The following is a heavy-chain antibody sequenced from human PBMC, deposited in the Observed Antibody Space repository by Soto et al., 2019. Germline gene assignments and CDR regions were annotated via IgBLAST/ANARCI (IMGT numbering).Heavy chain of an antibody. V-gene: IGHV3-23*01. CDR2: ISGSGGST. D-gene: IGHD4-17*01. CDR1: EFTFSTYA. CDR3: AKRTVGWYFDL. Sequence: EVQLLESGGGLVQPGGSLRLSCAASEFTFSTYAMSWVRQAPGKGVVWVSAISGSGGSTYYSDSVKSRFTISRDNSKNSLYLQMNSLRAEDTAVYYCAKRTVGWYFDLWGRGTLVTVSS. J-gene: IGHJ2*01.